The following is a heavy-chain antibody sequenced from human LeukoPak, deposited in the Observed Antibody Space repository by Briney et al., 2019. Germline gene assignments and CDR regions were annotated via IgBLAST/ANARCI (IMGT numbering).Heavy chain of an antibody. CDR1: GGSISSSNW. D-gene: IGHD1-26*01. CDR2: IFHTGAT. Sequence: PSETLSLTCAVSGGSISSSNWWSWVRQPPGKGLEWIGRIFHTGATDYKTSLKGRVTISVDKSKNSLYLQMNSLRAEDTAVYYCARDKIVGPTKLDSWGQGTLVTVSS. J-gene: IGHJ4*02. CDR3: ARDKIVGPTKLDS. V-gene: IGHV4-4*02.